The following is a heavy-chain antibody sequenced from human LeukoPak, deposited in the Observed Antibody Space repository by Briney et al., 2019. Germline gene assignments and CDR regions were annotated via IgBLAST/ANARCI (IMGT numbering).Heavy chain of an antibody. J-gene: IGHJ4*02. D-gene: IGHD1-26*01. V-gene: IGHV3-23*01. CDR2: ICITVGGT. CDR1: GFTFSSYA. Sequence: PGGSLRLSCAASGFTFSSYAMSWVRQAPGKGLEWISAICITVGGTYYADSVKGRFAISRDNSKNTLYLQMNSLSAEDTAVYYCAKRSHMLGATDPNYYFDHWGQGTLVTVSS. CDR3: AKRSHMLGATDPNYYFDH.